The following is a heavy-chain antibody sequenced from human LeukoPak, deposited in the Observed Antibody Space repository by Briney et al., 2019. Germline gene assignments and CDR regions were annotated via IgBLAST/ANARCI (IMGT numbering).Heavy chain of an antibody. D-gene: IGHD5-18*01. CDR2: FDPEDGET. J-gene: IGHJ4*02. V-gene: IGHV1-24*01. Sequence: ASVKVSCKVSGYTLTELSMHWVRQAPGKGREWMGGFDPEDGETIYAQKFQGRVTITRNTSISTAYMELSSLRSEDTAVYYCARENPYSYGLGGTVDYWGQGTLVTASS. CDR1: GYTLTELS. CDR3: ARENPYSYGLGGTVDY.